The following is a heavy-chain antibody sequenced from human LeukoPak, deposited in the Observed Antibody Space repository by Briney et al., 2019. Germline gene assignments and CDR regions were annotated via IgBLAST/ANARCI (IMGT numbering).Heavy chain of an antibody. D-gene: IGHD5-12*01. J-gene: IGHJ4*02. CDR1: GYTFTSYA. V-gene: IGHV1-3*01. CDR2: INAGNGNT. CDR3: ARDHSGYTIFLDY. Sequence: ASVKVSCKASGYTFTSYAMHWVRQAPGQRLEWMGWINAGNGNTKYSQKFQGRVTITRDTSASTAYMELGSLRSEDTAVYYCARDHSGYTIFLDYWGQGTLVTVSS.